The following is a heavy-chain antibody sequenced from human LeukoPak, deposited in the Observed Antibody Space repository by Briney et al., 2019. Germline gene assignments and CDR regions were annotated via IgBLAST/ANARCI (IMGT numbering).Heavy chain of an antibody. Sequence: PVGSLRLSCAASGFTFSSYSMNWVRQAPGKGLEWVSSISSSSSYIYYADSVQGRFTISRDNAKNSLYLQMNSLRAEDTAVYYCARAGLRGEHNWFDPWGQGTLVTVSS. V-gene: IGHV3-21*01. CDR3: ARAGLRGEHNWFDP. D-gene: IGHD3-10*01. J-gene: IGHJ5*02. CDR2: ISSSSSYI. CDR1: GFTFSSYS.